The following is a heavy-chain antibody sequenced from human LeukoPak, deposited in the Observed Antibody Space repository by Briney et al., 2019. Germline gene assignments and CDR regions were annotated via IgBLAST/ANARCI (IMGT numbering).Heavy chain of an antibody. CDR3: ARGTHLSFLEWLYAFDI. Sequence: SETLSLTCAVYGGSFSGYYWSWIRQPPGKGLEWIGEINHSGNTNYNPSLKSRVTISVDTSKNQFSLKLSSVTAADTAVYYCARGTHLSFLEWLYAFDIWGQGTMVTVSS. V-gene: IGHV4-34*01. J-gene: IGHJ3*02. D-gene: IGHD3-3*01. CDR1: GGSFSGYY. CDR2: INHSGNT.